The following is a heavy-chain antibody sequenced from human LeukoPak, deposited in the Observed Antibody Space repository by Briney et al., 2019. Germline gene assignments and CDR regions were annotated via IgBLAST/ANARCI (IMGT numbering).Heavy chain of an antibody. Sequence: SETLSLTCTVSGGSISSGDYYWSWIRQPPGKGLEWIGYIYYSGSTNYNPSLKSRVTISVDTSKNQFSLKLSSVTAADTAVYYCARHLSSQRPYYDFWSGYPYYGMDVWGQGTTVTVSS. D-gene: IGHD3-3*01. V-gene: IGHV4-30-4*01. CDR1: GGSISSGDYY. CDR3: ARHLSSQRPYYDFWSGYPYYGMDV. CDR2: IYYSGST. J-gene: IGHJ6*02.